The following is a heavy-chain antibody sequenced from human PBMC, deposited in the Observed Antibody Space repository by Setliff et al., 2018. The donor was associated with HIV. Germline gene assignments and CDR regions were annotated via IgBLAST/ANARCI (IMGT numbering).Heavy chain of an antibody. Sequence: GESLKISCAASRFTFMNYAMSGVRQAPGKGLAWVPTISGSGGNTYYADSVKGRFTISRDNSNNMLFLQMNSLRTEDTAVYYCARSGGDCSGISCYSLWCDPWGHGTRVTVSS. CDR3: ARSGGDCSGISCYSLWCDP. D-gene: IGHD2-15*01. V-gene: IGHV3-23*01. CDR1: RFTFMNYA. CDR2: ISGSGGNT. J-gene: IGHJ5*02.